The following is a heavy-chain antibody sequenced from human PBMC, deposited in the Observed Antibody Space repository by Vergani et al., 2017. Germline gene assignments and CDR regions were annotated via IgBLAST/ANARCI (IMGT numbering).Heavy chain of an antibody. J-gene: IGHJ4*02. CDR3: AIGLWDCTHIRCSPPSY. CDR1: GFSFSGYW. CDR2: IKSDGSIT. Sequence: EVQLVESGGGLIHPGGSLRLSCEGSGFSFSGYWMHWVRQSPEKGLVWVSRIKSDGSITNYADSVKGRFTISRDNAKNTLYLQINSLRAEDTAMYFCAIGLWDCTHIRCSPPSYWGQGTQVTVSS. D-gene: IGHD2-8*01. V-gene: IGHV3-74*01.